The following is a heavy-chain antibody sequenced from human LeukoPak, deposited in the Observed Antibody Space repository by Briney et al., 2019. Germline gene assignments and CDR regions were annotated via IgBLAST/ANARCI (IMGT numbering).Heavy chain of an antibody. J-gene: IGHJ3*02. CDR2: INPNTGGT. CDR1: GYTFTGYY. Sequence: ASVTVSFKSSGYTFTGYYLHWVRQAPGQGLEWMGWINPNTGGTTYAEKVQGRVTMTRDTSISTAYMELNRLRSDDTAMYFCARGYDFWSAPDAFDIWGQGTMVTVSS. D-gene: IGHD3-3*01. V-gene: IGHV1-2*02. CDR3: ARGYDFWSAPDAFDI.